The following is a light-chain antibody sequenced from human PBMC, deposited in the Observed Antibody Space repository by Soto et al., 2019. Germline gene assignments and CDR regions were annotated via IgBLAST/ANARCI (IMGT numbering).Light chain of an antibody. CDR1: QGISTTY. CDR3: QQYGTSPYT. V-gene: IGKV3-20*01. J-gene: IGKJ2*01. CDR2: GTS. Sequence: EIVVTQSPGTLSLSPGERATLSCRASQGISTTYLAWYQQRPGQAPRLLIYGTSSRATGIPDRFSGSGSATDFTLTINRLEPEDFALYYCQQYGTSPYTFGQGTKLEIK.